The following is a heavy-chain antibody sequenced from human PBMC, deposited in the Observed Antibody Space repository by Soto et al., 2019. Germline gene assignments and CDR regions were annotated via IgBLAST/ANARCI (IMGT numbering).Heavy chain of an antibody. V-gene: IGHV1-2*02. Sequence: QVQLVQSGAEVKKPGASVKVSCKASGYTFTDYYMHWVRQAPGQGLEWMGWINPNSGGINYAQKFQGRVTMTRDTSNSTAYMEPNRLRSDDPAVYYCARGPSPSRGRPGMDVWGQGTTVTVSS. CDR3: ARGPSPSRGRPGMDV. D-gene: IGHD5-12*01. J-gene: IGHJ6*02. CDR1: GYTFTDYY. CDR2: INPNSGGI.